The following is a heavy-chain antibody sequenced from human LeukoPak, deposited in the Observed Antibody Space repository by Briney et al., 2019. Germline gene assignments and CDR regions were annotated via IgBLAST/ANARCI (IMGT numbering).Heavy chain of an antibody. J-gene: IGHJ4*02. CDR1: GGYSSSSNSY. CDR2: MYSGGST. D-gene: IGHD6-13*01. Sequence: SETLSLTCIVSGGYSSSSNSYWGWIRQAPGRGLEWIGSMYSGGSTYNNPSLKSRVTILVDTSKNQSSLKVTSVTAADTAVYYCTRGNSIAAGANWGQGTLVTVSS. V-gene: IGHV4-39*07. CDR3: TRGNSIAAGAN.